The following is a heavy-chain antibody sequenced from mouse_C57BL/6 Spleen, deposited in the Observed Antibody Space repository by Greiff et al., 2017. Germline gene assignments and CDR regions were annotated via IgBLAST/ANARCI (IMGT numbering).Heavy chain of an antibody. V-gene: IGHV3-6*01. D-gene: IGHD2-2*01. CDR1: GYSITSGYY. CDR3: ARDYGYDEGTYFDV. J-gene: IGHJ1*03. Sequence: VQLQQSGPGLVKPSQSLSLTCSVTGYSITSGYYWNWIRQFPGNKLEWMGYISYDGSNNYNPSLKNRISITRDTSKNQFFLKLNSVTTEDTATYYCARDYGYDEGTYFDVWGTGTTVTVSS. CDR2: ISYDGSN.